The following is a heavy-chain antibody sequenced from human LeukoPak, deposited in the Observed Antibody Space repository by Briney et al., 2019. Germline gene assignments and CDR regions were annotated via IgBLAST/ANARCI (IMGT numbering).Heavy chain of an antibody. V-gene: IGHV3-23*01. CDR2: ISGSGGRT. D-gene: IGHD1-1*01. CDR3: AKRDDAFDI. J-gene: IGHJ3*02. CDR1: GFTFSSYA. Sequence: PGGSLRLSCAASGFTFSSYAMTWVRQAPGKGLEWVSTISGSGGRTYYADSVKGRFTISRDDSKNTLYLQMNSLRAEDTAIYYCAKRDDAFDIWGQGTMVAVSS.